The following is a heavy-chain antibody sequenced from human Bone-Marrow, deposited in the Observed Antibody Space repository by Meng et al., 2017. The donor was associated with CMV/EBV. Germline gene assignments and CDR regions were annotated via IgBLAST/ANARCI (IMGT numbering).Heavy chain of an antibody. D-gene: IGHD6-6*01. J-gene: IGHJ6*02. CDR1: GGSFIGNY. Sequence: TLSLTCAVYGGSFIGNYWSWIRQPPGKGLEWIGEINHSGSTNYNPSLKSRVTISVDTSKNQFSLKLSSVTAADTAVYYCAKPIAARGRYGMDVWGQGTTVTVSS. CDR2: INHSGST. CDR3: AKPIAARGRYGMDV. V-gene: IGHV4-34*01.